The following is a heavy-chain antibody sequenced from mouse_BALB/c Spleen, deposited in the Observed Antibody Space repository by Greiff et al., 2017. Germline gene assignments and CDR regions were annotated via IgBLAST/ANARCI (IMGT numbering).Heavy chain of an antibody. J-gene: IGHJ4*01. CDR3: ARDGYDYAMDY. D-gene: IGHD2-2*01. V-gene: IGHV5-6-5*01. CDR2: ISSGGST. Sequence: EVKLMESGGGLVKPGGSLKLSCAASGFTFSSYAMSWVRQTPEKRLEWVASISSGGSTYYPDSVKGRFTISRDNARNILYLQMSSLRSEDTAMYYCARDGYDYAMDYWGQGTSVTVSS. CDR1: GFTFSSYA.